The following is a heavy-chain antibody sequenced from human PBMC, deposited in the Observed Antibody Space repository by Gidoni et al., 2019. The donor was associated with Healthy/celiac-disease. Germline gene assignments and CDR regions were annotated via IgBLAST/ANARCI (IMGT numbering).Heavy chain of an antibody. V-gene: IGHV3-72*01. CDR3: ARGDWNDLYYYGMDV. CDR1: GFTFSDPY. Sequence: EVQLVESGGGLVQPGGSLSLSCAASGFTFSDPYMDWGRQAPGKGLGWVGRTRNKANSYTTEYAASVKGRVTISRDDSKNSLYLQMNSLKTEDTAVYYCARGDWNDLYYYGMDVWGQGTTVTVSS. J-gene: IGHJ6*02. D-gene: IGHD1-1*01. CDR2: TRNKANSYTT.